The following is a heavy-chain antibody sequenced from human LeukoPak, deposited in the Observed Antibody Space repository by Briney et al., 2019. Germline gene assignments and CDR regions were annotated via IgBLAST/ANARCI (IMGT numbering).Heavy chain of an antibody. D-gene: IGHD2-15*01. CDR2: IYTSGST. J-gene: IGHJ6*03. CDR3: ARELHMVVRESRAMAPLYHYMDV. CDR1: GGSISSGSYY. Sequence: SETLSLTCTVSGGSISSGSYYWSWIRQPAGKGLEWIGRIYTSGSTNYNPSLKSRVTISVDTSKNQFSLKLSSVTAADTAVYYCARELHMVVRESRAMAPLYHYMDVWGKGTTVTVSS. V-gene: IGHV4-61*02.